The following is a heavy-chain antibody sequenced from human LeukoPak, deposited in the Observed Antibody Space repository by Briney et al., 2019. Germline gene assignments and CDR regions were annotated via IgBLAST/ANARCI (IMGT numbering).Heavy chain of an antibody. V-gene: IGHV1-24*01. J-gene: IGHJ5*02. CDR1: GYTLTELS. CDR3: ATGGDRIGYCSGGSCLWFDP. Sequence: ASVKVSCKVSGYTLTELSMHWVRQAPGKGLEWMGGFDPEDGETIYAQKFQGRVTMTEDTSTDTAYMELSSLRSEDTAVYYCATGGDRIGYCSGGSCLWFDPWGQGTLVTVSS. D-gene: IGHD2-15*01. CDR2: FDPEDGET.